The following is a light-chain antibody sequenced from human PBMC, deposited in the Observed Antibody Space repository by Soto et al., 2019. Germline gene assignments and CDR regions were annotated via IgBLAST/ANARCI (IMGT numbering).Light chain of an antibody. CDR1: QSVSSSY. J-gene: IGKJ3*01. CDR3: QQYNYWPFT. CDR2: GAS. V-gene: IGKV3-15*01. Sequence: MVFTLSPGTLSLSPEERATLSCRASQSVSSSYLAWYQQKPGQAPRLLIYGASTRATGIPARFSGSGSGTEFTLTISSLQSEDFAVYFCQQYNYWPFTFGPGGKVDIK.